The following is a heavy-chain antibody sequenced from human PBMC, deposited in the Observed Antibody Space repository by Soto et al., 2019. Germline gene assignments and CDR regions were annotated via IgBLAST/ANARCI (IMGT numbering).Heavy chain of an antibody. J-gene: IGHJ3*01. V-gene: IGHV3-23*01. Sequence: EMQLLESGGGLVQPGGSLRLSCAASGFSLSSNPMSWGRQAPGKGLEGVSVVDVRGGAPFYTDSVKGRFTISRDDSANTVYLQMNCLRAEDTAIYYCAKKGYGSGRADAFDVWGQGTMVTVSS. CDR1: GFSLSSNP. D-gene: IGHD6-19*01. CDR2: VDVRGGAP. CDR3: AKKGYGSGRADAFDV.